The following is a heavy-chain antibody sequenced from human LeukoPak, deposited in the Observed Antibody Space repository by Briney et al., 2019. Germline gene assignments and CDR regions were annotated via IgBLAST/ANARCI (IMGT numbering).Heavy chain of an antibody. CDR1: GFTFNTYA. J-gene: IGHJ4*02. CDR3: ARYYGSGSPPFDY. D-gene: IGHD3-10*01. V-gene: IGHV3-21*01. Sequence: GGSLRLSCAASGFTFNTYAMNWVRQAPGKGLEWVSSISDSSSYIYYADSVKGRFIISRDNAKNPLYLQMNSLRAEDTAVYYCARYYGSGSPPFDYWGQGTLVTVSS. CDR2: ISDSSSYI.